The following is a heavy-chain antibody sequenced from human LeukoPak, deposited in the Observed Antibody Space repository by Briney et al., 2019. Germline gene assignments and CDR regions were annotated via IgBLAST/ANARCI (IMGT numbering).Heavy chain of an antibody. D-gene: IGHD6-13*01. Sequence: SETLSLTCAVYGGSFSGYYWSWIRQPPGKGLEWIGEINHSGSTKYNPSLKSRVTISVDTPKNQFSLKLSSVTAADTAVYYCARGPSAMAAAGRSFDYWGQGTLVTVSS. V-gene: IGHV4-34*01. CDR3: ARGPSAMAAAGRSFDY. J-gene: IGHJ4*02. CDR2: INHSGST. CDR1: GGSFSGYY.